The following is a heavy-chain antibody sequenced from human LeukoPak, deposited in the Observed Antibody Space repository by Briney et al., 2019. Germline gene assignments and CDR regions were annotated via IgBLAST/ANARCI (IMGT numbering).Heavy chain of an antibody. CDR2: IYYSGST. CDR1: GGSISSSSYY. CDR3: ARTLISVEQLVPLDFDY. D-gene: IGHD6-6*01. V-gene: IGHV4-39*01. J-gene: IGHJ4*02. Sequence: SETLSLTCTVSGGSISSSSYYWGWIRQPPGKGLEWIGSIYYSGSTYYNPSLKSRVTISVDTSKNQFSLKLSSVTAADTAVYYCARTLISVEQLVPLDFDYWGQGTPVTVSS.